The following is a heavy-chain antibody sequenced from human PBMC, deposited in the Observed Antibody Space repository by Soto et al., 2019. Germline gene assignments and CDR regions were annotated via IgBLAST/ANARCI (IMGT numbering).Heavy chain of an antibody. D-gene: IGHD6-13*01. CDR1: GFIFRNYG. Sequence: GESLRLSCAASGFIFRNYGLAWVRQSPGKGLEFVSAISASGDATYYADPVKGRFTISRDNSENTLSLQMNSLGAEDTAVFYCAKEAGHSQPFDYWGLGTLV. CDR3: AKEAGHSQPFDY. V-gene: IGHV3-23*01. CDR2: ISASGDAT. J-gene: IGHJ4*02.